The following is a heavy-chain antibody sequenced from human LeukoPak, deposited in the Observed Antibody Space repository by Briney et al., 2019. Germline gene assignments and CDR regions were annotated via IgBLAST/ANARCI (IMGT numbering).Heavy chain of an antibody. Sequence: GGSLRLSCAASGFTFSSYAMHWVRQAPGKGLAWVAVISYDGSNKYYADSVKGRFTISRDNSKNTLYLQMNSLRAEDTAVYYCARVPRVAGKLFNYYFDYWGQGTLVTVSS. D-gene: IGHD2-15*01. CDR1: GFTFSSYA. CDR2: ISYDGSNK. CDR3: ARVPRVAGKLFNYYFDY. V-gene: IGHV3-30*04. J-gene: IGHJ4*02.